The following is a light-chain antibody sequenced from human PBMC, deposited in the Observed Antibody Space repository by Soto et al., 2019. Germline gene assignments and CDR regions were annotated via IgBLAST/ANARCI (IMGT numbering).Light chain of an antibody. J-gene: IGKJ1*01. CDR3: QQYNSYPGT. CDR2: DAS. Sequence: DIQMTQSPSTLSSSLGDRVTITCRASQSISSWFAWYQQKPGKAPKLLIYDASSLESGVPSRFSDSGSGTEFTLTISRLQTDDFATYYCQQYNSYPGTFGQGTKVDIK. CDR1: QSISSW. V-gene: IGKV1-5*01.